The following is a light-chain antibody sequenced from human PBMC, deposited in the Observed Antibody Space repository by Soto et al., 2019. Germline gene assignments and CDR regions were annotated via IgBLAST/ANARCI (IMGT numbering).Light chain of an antibody. J-gene: IGKJ4*01. Sequence: EIVLTQSPGTLSLSPGERATLSCRASQRVSSSYLAWYQQTPGQAPRLLIYGASSRATGIPDRFSGSGSGTDFTLTISRLEPEDFEVYYCQQYGTSPLTFGGGTKVDIK. CDR3: QQYGTSPLT. CDR2: GAS. V-gene: IGKV3-20*01. CDR1: QRVSSSY.